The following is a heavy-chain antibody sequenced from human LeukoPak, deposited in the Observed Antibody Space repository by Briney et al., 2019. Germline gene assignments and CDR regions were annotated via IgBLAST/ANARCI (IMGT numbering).Heavy chain of an antibody. CDR1: GYSFTSYW. J-gene: IGHJ4*02. Sequence: GESLKISCKGSGYSFTSYWIGWVRQMPGKGLEWMGIIYPGDSDTRYSPSFQGQVTISADKAISTAYLQWSSLKASDTAMYYCARHGDDYGDPFDYWGQGTLVTVSS. CDR3: ARHGDDYGDPFDY. CDR2: IYPGDSDT. D-gene: IGHD4-17*01. V-gene: IGHV5-51*01.